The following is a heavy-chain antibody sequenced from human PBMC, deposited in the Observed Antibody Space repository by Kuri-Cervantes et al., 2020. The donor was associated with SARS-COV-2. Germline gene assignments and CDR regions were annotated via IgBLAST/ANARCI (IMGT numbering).Heavy chain of an antibody. J-gene: IGHJ4*02. D-gene: IGHD1-7*01. Sequence: SETLSLTCTVSGGSISSSSYYWGWIRQPPGKGLEWIGSIYYSGSTYYNPSLKSRVTMSVDTSKNQFSLKLSSVTAADTAVYYCARDLGYNWNYVLGYWGQGTLVTVSS. CDR1: GGSISSSSYY. CDR2: IYYSGST. V-gene: IGHV4-39*07. CDR3: ARDLGYNWNYVLGY.